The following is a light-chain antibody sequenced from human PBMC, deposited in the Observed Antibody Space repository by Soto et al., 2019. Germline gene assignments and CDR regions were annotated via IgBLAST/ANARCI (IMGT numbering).Light chain of an antibody. CDR3: ATWDGSLNAYG. V-gene: IGLV2-8*01. CDR1: SSDVGAYNY. Sequence: QSVLTQPPSASGSPGQSVTISCTGTSSDVGAYNYVSWYQQHPGKAPKLMIYDVSKRPSGVPYRFSGSKSGNAASLTVSGLQGEDEADYYCATWDGSLNAYGFGAGTKLTVL. J-gene: IGLJ1*01. CDR2: DVS.